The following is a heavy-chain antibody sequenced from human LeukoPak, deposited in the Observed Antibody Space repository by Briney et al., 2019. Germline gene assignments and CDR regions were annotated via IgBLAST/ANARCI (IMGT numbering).Heavy chain of an antibody. CDR2: ISYDGSNK. D-gene: IGHD3-10*01. CDR1: GFTFSSYA. Sequence: PGGSLRLSCAASGFTFSSYAMHWVRQAPGKGLEWVAVISYDGSNKYYADSVKSRFTISRDNSKNTLYLQMNSLRAEDTAVYYCAKDPGEYYYGSGSYLGDYYFDYWGQGTLVTVSS. CDR3: AKDPGEYYYGSGSYLGDYYFDY. J-gene: IGHJ4*02. V-gene: IGHV3-30*04.